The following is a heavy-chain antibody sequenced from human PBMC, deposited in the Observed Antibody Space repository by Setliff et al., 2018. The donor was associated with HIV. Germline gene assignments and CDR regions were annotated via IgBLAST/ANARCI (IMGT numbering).Heavy chain of an antibody. D-gene: IGHD5-18*01. CDR2: IYFSGST. J-gene: IGHJ3*02. V-gene: IGHV4-39*01. CDR1: GGSISSSSNY. Sequence: SETLSLTCTVSGGSISSSSNYWGCIRQPPGKGLEWIGSIYFSGSTYYNPSLKSRVTISVDTSKEQFPLKPSPVTAADTAVYYCARPRYTYGTPPAFDIWGRGTVVTVSS. CDR3: ARPRYTYGTPPAFDI.